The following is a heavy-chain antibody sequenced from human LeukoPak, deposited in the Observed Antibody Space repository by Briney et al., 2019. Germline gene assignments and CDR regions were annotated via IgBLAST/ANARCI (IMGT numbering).Heavy chain of an antibody. V-gene: IGHV4-59*01. J-gene: IGHJ6*03. CDR1: GASISSYF. Sequence: PSETLSLTCTISGASISSYFWSWLRQPPGKGLEGIGNIYYTGSTNYNPSLKSRVIISLDTSKNQFSLKLSYVTAADAAVYYCARGSRTYYYYYMDVWGKGTTVTISS. CDR3: ARGSRTYYYYYMDV. CDR2: IYYTGST.